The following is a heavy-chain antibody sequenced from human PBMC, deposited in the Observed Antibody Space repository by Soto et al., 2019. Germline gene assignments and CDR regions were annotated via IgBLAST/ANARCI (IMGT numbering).Heavy chain of an antibody. CDR3: ARRAETNGWNGFGADKYYFDF. D-gene: IGHD1-1*01. Sequence: QVQLVQSGAEVRQPGASVTVSCEASGYTFTSYDIYWVRQATGQGLEWMGWMNPNTGNSGYAQKFQGRVTMTSDTSISTAHMELSSLRSEDTAVYYCARRAETNGWNGFGADKYYFDFCGQGTLVTVSS. V-gene: IGHV1-8*01. CDR1: GYTFTSYD. J-gene: IGHJ4*02. CDR2: MNPNTGNS.